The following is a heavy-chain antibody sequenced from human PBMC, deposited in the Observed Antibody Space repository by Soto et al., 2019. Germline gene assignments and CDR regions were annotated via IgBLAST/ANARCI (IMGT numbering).Heavy chain of an antibody. D-gene: IGHD3-3*01. V-gene: IGHV3-30*18. Sequence: QVQLVESGGGVVQPGRSLRLSCAASGFTFSSYGMHWVRQAPGKGLEWVAVISYDGSNKYYADSVKGRFTISRDNSKNPLYLQMNSLRAEDTAVYYCAKDRALLRFLEWLLEDAFDIWGQGTMVTVSS. J-gene: IGHJ3*02. CDR2: ISYDGSNK. CDR3: AKDRALLRFLEWLLEDAFDI. CDR1: GFTFSSYG.